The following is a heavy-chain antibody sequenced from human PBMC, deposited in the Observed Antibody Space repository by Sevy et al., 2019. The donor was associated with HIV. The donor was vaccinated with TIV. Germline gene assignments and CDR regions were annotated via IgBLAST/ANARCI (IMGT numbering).Heavy chain of an antibody. Sequence: GGSLRLSCTASGFTFSTYGLHWVRQAPGKGLEWVAVILYDGSNKYYGDSVKGRFTISRDNFKNTLYLQMNSLRGEDTAVYYCARGLAALPGYYYGMDVWGQGTTVTVSS. CDR2: ILYDGSNK. CDR1: GFTFSTYG. D-gene: IGHD6-6*01. J-gene: IGHJ6*02. V-gene: IGHV3-30*04. CDR3: ARGLAALPGYYYGMDV.